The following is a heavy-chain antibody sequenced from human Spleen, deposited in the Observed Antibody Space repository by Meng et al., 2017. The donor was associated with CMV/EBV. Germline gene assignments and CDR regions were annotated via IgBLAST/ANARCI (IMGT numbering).Heavy chain of an antibody. D-gene: IGHD2-15*01. Sequence: SGGTFSSSSLMWVRQAPGQGLEWMGWINPNTGGTNYAHNFQGRVTMTRDTSISAAYMELSSLRSDDTAVYFCARDLYAGYSDGPFDYWGQGTLVTVSS. J-gene: IGHJ4*02. CDR3: ARDLYAGYSDGPFDY. CDR2: INPNTGGT. CDR1: GGTFSSSS. V-gene: IGHV1-2*02.